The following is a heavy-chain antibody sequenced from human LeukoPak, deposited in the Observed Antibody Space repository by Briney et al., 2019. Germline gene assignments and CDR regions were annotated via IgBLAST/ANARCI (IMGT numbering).Heavy chain of an antibody. J-gene: IGHJ4*02. CDR1: GGSVSDYY. Sequence: PSETLSLTCTISGGSVSDYYWSWIRQSPGKGLEWIGYIYHTGSTSYSPSLKSRVTISADTSQNQFSLKLSSVTAADTAVYYCARYSSSGLTDYWGQGTLVTVSS. V-gene: IGHV4-59*02. CDR3: ARYSSSGLTDY. D-gene: IGHD6-6*01. CDR2: IYHTGST.